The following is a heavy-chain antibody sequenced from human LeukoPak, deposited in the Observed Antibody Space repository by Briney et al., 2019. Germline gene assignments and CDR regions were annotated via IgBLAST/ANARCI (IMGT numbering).Heavy chain of an antibody. CDR2: INTDGSST. CDR3: AREFRVLPDI. CDR1: GFTFSSYW. V-gene: IGHV3-74*01. D-gene: IGHD2-8*02. J-gene: IGHJ3*02. Sequence: QPGGSLRLSCAASGFTFSSYWMHWVRQAPGKGLVWVSRINTDGSSTNYADSVKGRFTISRDNAKNTLYLQMNSLRDEDTAVYYCAREFRVLPDIRGQGTMVTVSS.